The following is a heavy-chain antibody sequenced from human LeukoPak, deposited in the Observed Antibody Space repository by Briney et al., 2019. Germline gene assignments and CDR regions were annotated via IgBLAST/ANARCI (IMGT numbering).Heavy chain of an antibody. CDR2: ISYDGSNK. V-gene: IGHV3-30*18. Sequence: GGSLRLSCAASGFTFSSYGMHWVRQAPGKGLEWVAVISYDGSNKYYADSVKGRFTISRDNSKNTLYLQVNSLRAEDTAVYYCAKPKTRPYSSSWYALDYWGQGTLVTVSS. D-gene: IGHD6-13*01. CDR3: AKPKTRPYSSSWYALDY. CDR1: GFTFSSYG. J-gene: IGHJ4*02.